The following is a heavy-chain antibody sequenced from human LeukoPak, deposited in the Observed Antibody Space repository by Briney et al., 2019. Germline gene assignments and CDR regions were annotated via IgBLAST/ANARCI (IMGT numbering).Heavy chain of an antibody. CDR3: ARPRSTESGSYNWFDP. D-gene: IGHD1-26*01. V-gene: IGHV1-69*02. Sequence: SVKVSCKASGGTLSSYPISWIRQAPGQGLELMGRIIPFVGLTSYAPRFQGRVTITADKDTTTAYMELSGLTSEDTAVYYCARPRSTESGSYNWFDPWGQGTLVTVSS. J-gene: IGHJ5*02. CDR2: IIPFVGLT. CDR1: GGTLSSYP.